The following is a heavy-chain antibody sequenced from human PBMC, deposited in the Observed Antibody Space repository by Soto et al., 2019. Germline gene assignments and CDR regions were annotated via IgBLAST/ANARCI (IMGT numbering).Heavy chain of an antibody. Sequence: LRLSCAASGFTFSSYAMHWVRQAPGKGLEWVAVISYDGSNKYYADSVKGRFTISRDNSKNTLYLQMNSLRAEDTAVYYCARARRYNIVVVVAATLFGWFDPWGQGXLVTVYS. J-gene: IGHJ5*02. CDR1: GFTFSSYA. V-gene: IGHV3-30-3*01. CDR3: ARARRYNIVVVVAATLFGWFDP. CDR2: ISYDGSNK. D-gene: IGHD2-15*01.